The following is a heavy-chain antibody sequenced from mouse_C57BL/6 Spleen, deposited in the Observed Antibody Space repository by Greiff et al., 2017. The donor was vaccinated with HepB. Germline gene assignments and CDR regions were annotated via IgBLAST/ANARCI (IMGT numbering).Heavy chain of an antibody. D-gene: IGHD2-1*01. CDR2: IDPNSGGT. CDR3: ARPHGNYVYYFDY. Sequence: QVHVKQPGAELVKPGASVKLSCKASGYTFTSYWMHWVKQRPGRGLEWIGRIDPNSGGTKYNEKFKSKATLTVDKPSSTAYMQLSSLTSEDSAVYYCARPHGNYVYYFDYWGQGTTLTVSS. J-gene: IGHJ2*01. V-gene: IGHV1-72*01. CDR1: GYTFTSYW.